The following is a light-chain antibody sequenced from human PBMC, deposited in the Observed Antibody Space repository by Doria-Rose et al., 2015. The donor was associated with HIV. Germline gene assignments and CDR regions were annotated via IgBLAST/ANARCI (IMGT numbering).Light chain of an antibody. CDR3: QSYDSRLSVYV. V-gene: IGLV1-40*01. Sequence: QSVLTQPPSVSGAPGQRVAISCTGSSSNIGAGFDVNWYQQFPGTAPKLLIHGNTNRPSGVPDRFSGSKSGTSAYPAISGLRAEDEADYYCQSYDSRLSVYVFGTGTKVTVL. CDR1: SSNIGAGFD. J-gene: IGLJ1*01. CDR2: GNT.